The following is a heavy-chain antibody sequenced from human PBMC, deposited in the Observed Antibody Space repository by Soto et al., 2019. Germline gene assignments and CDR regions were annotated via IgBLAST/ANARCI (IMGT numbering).Heavy chain of an antibody. D-gene: IGHD3-10*01. CDR1: GYTFTSYA. CDR2: INAGNGNT. Sequence: QVQLVQSGAEVKKPGASVKVSCKASGYTFTSYAMHWVCQAPGQRLEWMGWINAGNGNTKYSQKFQGRVTITRDTFASTAYMELSSLRSEDTAVYYCATRGRSLGYYYGMDVWGQGTTVTVSS. CDR3: ATRGRSLGYYYGMDV. V-gene: IGHV1-3*01. J-gene: IGHJ6*02.